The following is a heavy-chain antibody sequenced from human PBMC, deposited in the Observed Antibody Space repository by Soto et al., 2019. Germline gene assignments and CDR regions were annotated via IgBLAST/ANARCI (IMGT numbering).Heavy chain of an antibody. CDR1: GGSISGSSYY. CDR2: IYYLGST. D-gene: IGHD2-2*01. CDR3: ARRGYCSSTSCYRRGIVNWFDP. Sequence: SETLSLTCTVSGGSISGSSYYWGWIRQPPGKGLERVGCIYYLGSTFYNPSLKSRVTISVDTSKNQFSLKLSSVTAADTAVYYCARRGYCSSTSCYRRGIVNWFDPWGQGTLVTVSS. J-gene: IGHJ5*02. V-gene: IGHV4-39*01.